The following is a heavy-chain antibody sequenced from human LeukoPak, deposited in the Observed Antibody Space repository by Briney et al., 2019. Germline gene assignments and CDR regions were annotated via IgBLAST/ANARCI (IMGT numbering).Heavy chain of an antibody. J-gene: IGHJ5*02. Sequence: ASVKVSCKASGYTFTSYYMHWVRQAPGQGLEWMGIINPSGGSTSYAQKFQGRVTMTRDTSTSTVYMELSSLRSEDTAVYYCARSTPNTMVRGTRASFDPWGQGTLVTVSS. CDR2: INPSGGST. CDR3: ARSTPNTMVRGTRASFDP. D-gene: IGHD3-10*01. V-gene: IGHV1-46*01. CDR1: GYTFTSYY.